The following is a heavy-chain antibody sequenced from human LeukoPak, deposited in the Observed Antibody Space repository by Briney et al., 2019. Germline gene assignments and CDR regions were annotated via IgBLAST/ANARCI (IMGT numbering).Heavy chain of an antibody. CDR2: IYYSGST. CDR3: ARDNYGSGSF. V-gene: IGHV4-39*07. J-gene: IGHJ6*02. CDR1: GGSNSSSSYY. D-gene: IGHD3-10*01. Sequence: SETLSLTCTDSGGSNSSSSYYWGWIRQPPGKGLEWIGSIYYSGSTYHNPSLKSRVTISVDTSKNQFSLKLSSVTAADTAVYYCARDNYGSGSFWGQGTTVTVSS.